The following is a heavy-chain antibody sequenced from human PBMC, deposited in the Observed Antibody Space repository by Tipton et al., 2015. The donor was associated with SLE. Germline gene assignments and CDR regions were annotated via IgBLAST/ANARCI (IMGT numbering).Heavy chain of an antibody. CDR3: ARAPGLDRDYYYYYYMDV. CDR1: GGSFSGYS. CDR2: INHSGGT. D-gene: IGHD3/OR15-3a*01. Sequence: LRLSCAVYGGSFSGYSWSWIRQTPGKGLEWIGEINHSGGTNYNPSLKSRVTISVDTSKNQFSLKLSSVTAADTAVYYCARAPGLDRDYYYYYYMDVWGKGTTVTVSS. V-gene: IGHV4-34*01. J-gene: IGHJ6*03.